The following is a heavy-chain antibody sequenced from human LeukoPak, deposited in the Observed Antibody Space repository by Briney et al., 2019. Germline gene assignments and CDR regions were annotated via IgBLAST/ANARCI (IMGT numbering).Heavy chain of an antibody. Sequence: ATVKISCKASGYTFTDYYMHWVQQAPGKGLEWMGRVDPEDGETIYAEKFQGRVTITADTSTDTAYMELSSLRSEDTAVYYCARGKSYDPETFDYWGQGTLVTVSA. D-gene: IGHD3-16*01. CDR1: GYTFTDYY. V-gene: IGHV1-69-2*01. J-gene: IGHJ4*02. CDR3: ARGKSYDPETFDY. CDR2: VDPEDGET.